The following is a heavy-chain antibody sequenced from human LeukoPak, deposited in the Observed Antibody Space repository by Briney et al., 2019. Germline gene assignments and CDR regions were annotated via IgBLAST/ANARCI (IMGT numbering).Heavy chain of an antibody. Sequence: PGGSLRLSCAASGFTVSSNYMSWVRQAPGKGLEWVSVIYSGGSTYYADSVKGRFTTSRDNSKNTLYLQMNSLRAEDTAVYYCARADYGDYVGGFDPWGQGTLVTVSS. CDR3: ARADYGDYVGGFDP. CDR2: IYSGGST. CDR1: GFTVSSNY. V-gene: IGHV3-53*01. D-gene: IGHD4-17*01. J-gene: IGHJ5*02.